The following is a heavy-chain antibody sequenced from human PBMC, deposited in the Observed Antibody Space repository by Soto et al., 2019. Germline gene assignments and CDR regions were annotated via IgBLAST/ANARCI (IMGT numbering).Heavy chain of an antibody. CDR3: AKDLGNGHGYPIFDS. CDR2: IRGSGDTT. J-gene: IGHJ4*02. Sequence: VQLLESGGRLAQPGGSLRLSCAASGFSISNFVMSWVRQAPGKGLEWISMIRGSGDTTYYADSVQGRFTISRDHSENTLFLQMNSLRAEDTAIYYCAKDLGNGHGYPIFDSWGQGTLVTVSS. CDR1: GFSISNFV. D-gene: IGHD2-8*01. V-gene: IGHV3-23*01.